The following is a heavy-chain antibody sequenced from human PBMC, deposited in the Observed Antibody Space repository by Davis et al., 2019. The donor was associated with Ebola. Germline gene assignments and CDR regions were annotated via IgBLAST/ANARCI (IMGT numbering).Heavy chain of an antibody. Sequence: SETLSLTCAVYGGSFSGYYWSWIRQPPGKGLEWIGEINHSGSTNYHPSLKSRVTISVDTSKNQFSPKLSSVTAADTAVYYCARASTVTPFDYWGQGTLVTVSS. CDR2: INHSGST. V-gene: IGHV4-34*01. J-gene: IGHJ4*02. CDR1: GGSFSGYY. D-gene: IGHD4-11*01. CDR3: ARASTVTPFDY.